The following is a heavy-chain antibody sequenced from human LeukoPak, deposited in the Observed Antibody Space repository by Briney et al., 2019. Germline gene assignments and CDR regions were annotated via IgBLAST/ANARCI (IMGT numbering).Heavy chain of an antibody. CDR2: IYSGGST. Sequence: SGRSLRLSCAASGFTVSSNYMSWVRQAPGKGLEWVSVIYSGGSTYYADSVKGRFTISRDNSKNTLYLQMNSLRAEDTAVYYCASGGDYYDSSGKGDYWGQGTLVTVSS. CDR3: ASGGDYYDSSGKGDY. D-gene: IGHD3-22*01. CDR1: GFTVSSNY. J-gene: IGHJ4*02. V-gene: IGHV3-53*01.